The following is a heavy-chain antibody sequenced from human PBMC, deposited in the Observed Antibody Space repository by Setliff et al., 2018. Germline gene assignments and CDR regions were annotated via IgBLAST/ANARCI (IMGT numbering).Heavy chain of an antibody. D-gene: IGHD3-22*01. CDR1: GYTFRSYG. V-gene: IGHV1-69*05. CDR2: TIPMFGTT. Sequence: SVKVSCKTSGYTFRSYGVSWVRQAPGQGLEWMGGTIPMFGTTDYARKFQGRVTIITDESTSTAYMQLSSLGSEDTAVYYCVREGVDSRSSTDYRYYMDVWGKGTTVTVSS. CDR3: VREGVDSRSSTDYRYYMDV. J-gene: IGHJ6*03.